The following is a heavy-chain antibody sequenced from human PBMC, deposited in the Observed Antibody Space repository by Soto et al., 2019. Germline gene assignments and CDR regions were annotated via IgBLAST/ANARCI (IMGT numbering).Heavy chain of an antibody. V-gene: IGHV3-7*03. Sequence: DVKLVESGGGLVQPGASLRLSCEVSGFTFSMYSMSWVRQSPGKGLEWVAKIPQDGVDGHYADSVKGRFTISRDNGKNSLYLQLINLRAEDTAVYYCARDHLILPAHDFFYGSDVWGRGATVTVSS. CDR3: ARDHLILPAHDFFYGSDV. J-gene: IGHJ6*02. D-gene: IGHD2-21*02. CDR1: GFTFSMYS. CDR2: IPQDGVDG.